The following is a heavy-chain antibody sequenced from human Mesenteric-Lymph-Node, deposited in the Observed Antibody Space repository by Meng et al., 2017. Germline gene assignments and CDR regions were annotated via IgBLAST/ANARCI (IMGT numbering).Heavy chain of an antibody. J-gene: IGHJ4*02. CDR3: ARVHPTYCGGDCYLDY. D-gene: IGHD2-21*02. CDR1: GFTFSSYG. V-gene: IGHV3-33*01. Sequence: GESLKISCAASGFTFSSYGMHWVRQAPGKGLEWVAVIWYDGSNKYYADSVKGRFTISRDNSKNTLYLQMNSLRAEDTALYYCARVHPTYCGGDCYLDYWGQGT. CDR2: IWYDGSNK.